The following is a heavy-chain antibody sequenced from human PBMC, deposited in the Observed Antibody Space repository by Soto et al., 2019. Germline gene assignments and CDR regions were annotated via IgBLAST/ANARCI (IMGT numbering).Heavy chain of an antibody. CDR2: ISYDGSNK. J-gene: IGHJ4*01. V-gene: IGHV3-30-3*01. D-gene: IGHD6-19*01. Sequence: QVQLVESGGGVVQPGRSLRLSCAASGFTFSSYAMHWVRQAPGKGLEWVAVISYDGSNKYYADSVRGRFTISRDNSKTLYLQMNTLRGEDTALYYCVRDTSPYSSGWHNRHFDYWGHGTLVTVSS. CDR3: VRDTSPYSSGWHNRHFDY. CDR1: GFTFSSYA.